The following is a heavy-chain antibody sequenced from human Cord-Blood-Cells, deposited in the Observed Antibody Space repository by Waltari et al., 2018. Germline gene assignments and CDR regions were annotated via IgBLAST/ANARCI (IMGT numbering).Heavy chain of an antibody. D-gene: IGHD4-17*01. CDR1: GGSISSYY. Sequence: QVQLQEPGPGLVKPSETLSLTCTVSGGSISSYYWSWIRQPPGKGLEWIGYIYNSGSTTYNPCLKSRVTISVDTSKNQFSLKLSSVTAADTAVYYCARGGDYWFDPWGQGTLVTVSS. V-gene: IGHV4-59*08. CDR2: IYNSGST. J-gene: IGHJ5*02. CDR3: ARGGDYWFDP.